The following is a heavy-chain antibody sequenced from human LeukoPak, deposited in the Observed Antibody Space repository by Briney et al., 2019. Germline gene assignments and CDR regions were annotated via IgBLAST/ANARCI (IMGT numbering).Heavy chain of an antibody. CDR1: GFTLNEMS. Sequence: SVKVSCKVSGFTLNEMSMHWVRQAPGQGLEWMGGIIPIFGTANYAQKFQGRVTITADESTSTAYTELSSLRSEDTAVYYCAMYSSSSPLRYWGQGTLVTVSS. J-gene: IGHJ4*02. V-gene: IGHV1-69*13. CDR3: AMYSSSSPLRY. CDR2: IIPIFGTA. D-gene: IGHD6-6*01.